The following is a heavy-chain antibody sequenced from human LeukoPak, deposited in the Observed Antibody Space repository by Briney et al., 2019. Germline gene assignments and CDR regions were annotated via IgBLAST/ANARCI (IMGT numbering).Heavy chain of an antibody. CDR2: IYYSGST. Sequence: SETLSLTCTVSGRSISSGDYYWSWIRQPPGKGLEWIGYIYYSGSTYYNPSLKSRVTISVDTSKNQFSLKLSSVTAVDTAVYYCARALYSSSFLFDYWGQGTLVTVSS. V-gene: IGHV4-30-4*08. CDR1: GRSISSGDYY. CDR3: ARALYSSSFLFDY. D-gene: IGHD6-6*01. J-gene: IGHJ4*02.